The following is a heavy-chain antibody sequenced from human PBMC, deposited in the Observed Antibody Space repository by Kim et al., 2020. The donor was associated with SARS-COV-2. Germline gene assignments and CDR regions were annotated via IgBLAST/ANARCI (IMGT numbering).Heavy chain of an antibody. Sequence: GGSLRLSCAASGFTFDDYAMHWVRQAPGKGLEWVSGISWNSGSIGYADAVKGRFTISRDNAKNSLYLQMNSLRAEDTALYYCAKAIGYYDSSGYPEYYFDYWGQGTLVTVSS. CDR2: ISWNSGSI. CDR1: GFTFDDYA. V-gene: IGHV3-9*01. D-gene: IGHD3-22*01. CDR3: AKAIGYYDSSGYPEYYFDY. J-gene: IGHJ4*02.